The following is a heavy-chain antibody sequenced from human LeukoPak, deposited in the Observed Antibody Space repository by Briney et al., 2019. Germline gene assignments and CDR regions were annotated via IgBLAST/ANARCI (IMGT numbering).Heavy chain of an antibody. CDR2: INHSGST. D-gene: IGHD3-10*01. V-gene: IGHV4-34*01. CDR3: ARVYGSGSYYTLDY. Sequence: SETLSLTCAVYGGSFSGYYWSWIRQPPGKGLEWIGEINHSGSTNYNPSLKSRVTISVDTSKNQFSLKLSSATAADTAVYYCARVYGSGSYYTLDYWGQGTLVTVSS. CDR1: GGSFSGYY. J-gene: IGHJ4*02.